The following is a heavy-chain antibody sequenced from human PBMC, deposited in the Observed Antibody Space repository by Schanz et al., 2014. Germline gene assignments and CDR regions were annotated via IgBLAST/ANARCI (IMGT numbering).Heavy chain of an antibody. Sequence: QVQLVESGGGVVQPGGSLRLSCAASGFSFSSYGMHWVRQAPGKGLEWVAFWHDGRIKYYADSVKGRFTISRDNSKNTLYLQMNSLRAEDTAVYYCVRDTDYHFDYWGQGTLVTVSS. CDR3: VRDTDYHFDY. D-gene: IGHD4-17*01. V-gene: IGHV3-33*01. CDR2: WHDGRIK. J-gene: IGHJ4*02. CDR1: GFSFSSYG.